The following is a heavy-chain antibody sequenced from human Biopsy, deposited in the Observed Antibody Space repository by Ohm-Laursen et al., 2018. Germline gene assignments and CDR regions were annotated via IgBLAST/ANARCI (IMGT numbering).Heavy chain of an antibody. V-gene: IGHV3-49*03. CDR2: IRSSGYGGTA. CDR1: GFSFENYV. Sequence: SLRLSCAASGFSFENYVMKWFRQGPGKGLEWVGLIRSSGYGGTADYAASVKGRSTISRDDSKSFAYLQMTSLRTEDTAVYFCAREGLGTTADYWGQGILVTVSS. J-gene: IGHJ4*02. CDR3: AREGLGTTADY. D-gene: IGHD1/OR15-1a*01.